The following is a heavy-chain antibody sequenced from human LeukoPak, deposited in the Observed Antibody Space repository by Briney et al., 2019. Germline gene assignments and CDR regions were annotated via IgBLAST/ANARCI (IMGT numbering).Heavy chain of an antibody. D-gene: IGHD6-13*01. Sequence: SETLSLTCTVSGGSISSYYWSWIRQPPGKGLEWIGYIYYSGSTNYNPSLKSRVTISVDTSKNQFSLKLSSVTAADTAVYYCARTLGYSSSWSFDYWGQGTLVTVSS. CDR3: ARTLGYSSSWSFDY. V-gene: IGHV4-59*01. CDR2: IYYSGST. J-gene: IGHJ4*02. CDR1: GGSISSYY.